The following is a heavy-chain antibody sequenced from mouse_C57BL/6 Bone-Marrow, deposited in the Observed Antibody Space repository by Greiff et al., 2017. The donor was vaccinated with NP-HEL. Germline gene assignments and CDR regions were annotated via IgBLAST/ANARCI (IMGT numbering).Heavy chain of an antibody. CDR1: GYTFTSYW. V-gene: IGHV1-7*01. J-gene: IGHJ3*01. Sequence: QVHVKQSGAELAKPGASVKLSCKASGYTFTSYWMHWVKQRPGQGLEWIGYINPSSGSTKYNQKFKDKATLTADKSSSTAYMQLSSLTYDDSAGYYCTHDGYWFAYWGQGTLVTVSA. CDR2: INPSSGST. CDR3: THDGYWFAY. D-gene: IGHD2-3*01.